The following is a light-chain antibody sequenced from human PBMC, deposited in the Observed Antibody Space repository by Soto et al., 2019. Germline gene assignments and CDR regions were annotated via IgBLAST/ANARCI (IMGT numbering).Light chain of an antibody. CDR2: GAS. V-gene: IGKV3-15*01. CDR3: QQYNNWPRT. Sequence: IVWTQSPATLSVSPGERATLSCRASQSVSSDLAWYHQKPGQAPRLLIYGASTRATGIPARFSGSGSGTEFTLTINSLQSEDFAVYYWQQYNNWPRTFGQGTKV. J-gene: IGKJ1*01. CDR1: QSVSSD.